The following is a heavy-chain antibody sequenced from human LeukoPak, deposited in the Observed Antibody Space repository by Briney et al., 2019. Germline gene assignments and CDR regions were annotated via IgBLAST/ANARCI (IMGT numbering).Heavy chain of an antibody. V-gene: IGHV3-21*01. D-gene: IGHD2-21*02. CDR3: ARDHAFGCGGDCYSPYYYYYYMDD. J-gene: IGHJ6*03. CDR2: ISSSSSYI. CDR1: GFTFSSYS. Sequence: GGSLRLSCAASGFTFSSYSMNWVRQAPGKGLEWVSSISSSSSYIYYADSVKGRFTISRDNAKNSLYLQMNSLRAEDTAAYYCARDHAFGCGGDCYSPYYYYYYMDDWGKGTTVTVSS.